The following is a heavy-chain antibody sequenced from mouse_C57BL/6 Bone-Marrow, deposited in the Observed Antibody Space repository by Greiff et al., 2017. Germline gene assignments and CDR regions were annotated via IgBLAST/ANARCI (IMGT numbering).Heavy chain of an antibody. CDR3: ARRRARPEWLYNAMGD. CDR1: GFSLTSYA. Sequence: HVQLQQSGPGLVAPSQSLSITCTVSGFSLTSYAISWVRQPPGKGLEWLGVIWTGGRTNYNSALKSRLSISKDNSKRKGFLKMNSLQTDETARYCCARRRARPEWLYNAMGDGEQGTAVTVSS. V-gene: IGHV2-9-1*01. D-gene: IGHD3-1*01. CDR2: IWTGGRT. J-gene: IGHJ4*01.